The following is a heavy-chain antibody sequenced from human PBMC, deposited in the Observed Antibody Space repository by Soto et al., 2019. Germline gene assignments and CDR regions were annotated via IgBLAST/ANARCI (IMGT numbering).Heavy chain of an antibody. V-gene: IGHV1-2*02. J-gene: IGHJ3*02. CDR1: GYTFTGYY. CDR2: INPKSGGS. CDR3: GRAGTSRDAFDI. D-gene: IGHD6-13*01. Sequence: ASVKVSCKASGYTFTGYYLHWVRQAPGQGLEWMGWINPKSGGSKFAQRFQGRVTMTRDTSISTAHMELSRLRSDDTAVYYCGRAGTSRDAFDIWGQGTMVTVSS.